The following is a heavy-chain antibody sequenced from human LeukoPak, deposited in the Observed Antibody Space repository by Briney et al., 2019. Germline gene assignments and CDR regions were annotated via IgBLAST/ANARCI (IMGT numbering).Heavy chain of an antibody. Sequence: GGSLRLSCAASGFTFSSYAMSWVRQAPGKGLEWVSAISGSGGSTYYADFVKGRFTISRDNSKNTLYLQMNSLRAEDTAVYYCAKGQVITIFGVVSDYFDYWGQGTLVTVSS. V-gene: IGHV3-23*01. CDR1: GFTFSSYA. CDR2: ISGSGGST. D-gene: IGHD3-3*01. CDR3: AKGQVITIFGVVSDYFDY. J-gene: IGHJ4*02.